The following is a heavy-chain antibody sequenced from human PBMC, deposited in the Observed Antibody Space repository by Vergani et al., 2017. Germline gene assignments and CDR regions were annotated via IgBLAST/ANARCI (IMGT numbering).Heavy chain of an antibody. J-gene: IGHJ2*01. CDR2: IYHSGST. D-gene: IGHD3-3*01. CDR1: GGSLSSSNW. CDR3: ARDAPYYDFWSGYDPYWYFDL. V-gene: IGHV4-4*02. Sequence: QVQLQESGPGLVKPSGTLSLTCAVSGGSLSSSNWWSWVRQPPGKGLEWIGEIYHSGSTNYNPSLKSRVTISVDKAKNQFSLKLSSVTAADTAVYYCARDAPYYDFWSGYDPYWYFDLWGRGTLVTVSS.